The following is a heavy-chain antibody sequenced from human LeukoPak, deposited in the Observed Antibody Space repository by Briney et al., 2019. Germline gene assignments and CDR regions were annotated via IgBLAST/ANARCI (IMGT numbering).Heavy chain of an antibody. Sequence: PGGPLRLSCAAPGFTFSSYAMSWGPQAPGRGLERVSAISGSGGNTAYAASVKGRFTISRDNSKDTLYLQMNSLRAEDTAVYYCAKDTAGPLSVTWFDPWGQGTLVTVSS. CDR1: GFTFSSYA. D-gene: IGHD1-1*01. CDR2: ISGSGGNT. V-gene: IGHV3-23*01. CDR3: AKDTAGPLSVTWFDP. J-gene: IGHJ5*02.